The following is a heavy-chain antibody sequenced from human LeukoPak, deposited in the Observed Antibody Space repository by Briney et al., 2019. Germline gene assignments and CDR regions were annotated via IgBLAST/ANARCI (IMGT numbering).Heavy chain of an antibody. Sequence: GGSLRLSCAASGFTFSSYAMHWVRQAPGKGLEWVAVISYDGSNKYYADSVKGRFTIPRDNAKNSLYLQMNSLRAEDTAVYYCARGTRAFDYWGQGTLLTVSS. CDR1: GFTFSSYA. J-gene: IGHJ4*02. CDR2: ISYDGSNK. V-gene: IGHV3-30-3*01. CDR3: ARGTRAFDY. D-gene: IGHD2-2*01.